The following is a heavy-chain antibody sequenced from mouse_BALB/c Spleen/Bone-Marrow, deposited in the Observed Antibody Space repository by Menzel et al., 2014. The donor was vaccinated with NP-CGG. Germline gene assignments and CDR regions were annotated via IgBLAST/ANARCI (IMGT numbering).Heavy chain of an antibody. CDR3: AREGPYGNYAMDY. D-gene: IGHD2-10*02. J-gene: IGHJ4*01. CDR2: IWGDGST. CDR1: GFSLTGYG. V-gene: IGHV2-6-7*01. Sequence: VKLMESGPGLVAPSQSLSITCTVSGFSLTGYGVNWVRQPPGKGLEWLGMIWGDGSTDYNSALKYRLSISKDNSKSQVFLKMNSLQTDDTARYYCAREGPYGNYAMDYWGQRTSVTVSS.